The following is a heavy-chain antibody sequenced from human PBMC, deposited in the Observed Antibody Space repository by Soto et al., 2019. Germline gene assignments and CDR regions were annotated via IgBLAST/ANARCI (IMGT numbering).Heavy chain of an antibody. J-gene: IGHJ4*02. CDR3: ARDEGSIAVAGALDY. V-gene: IGHV3-64*01. D-gene: IGHD6-19*01. CDR2: ISSNGGST. CDR1: GFTFSSYA. Sequence: EVQLVESGGGLVQPGGSLRLSCAASGFTFSSYAMHWVRQAPGKGLEYVSAISSNGGSTYYANSVKGRFTISRDNSKNTLYLQMGSLRAEDTAVYYCARDEGSIAVAGALDYWGQGTLVTVSS.